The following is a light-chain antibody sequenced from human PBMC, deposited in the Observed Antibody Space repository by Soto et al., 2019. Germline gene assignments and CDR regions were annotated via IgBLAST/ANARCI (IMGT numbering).Light chain of an antibody. CDR2: DAS. V-gene: IGKV1-33*01. Sequence: IQMTHSPSSLSASVGDRLTITRHASQDISNYLNWYQQKPGKAPKPLIYDASNLETGVPSRFSGSGSGTDFTFTISSLQPEDIATYYCQQYDNLPPGFGQGTRLEIK. J-gene: IGKJ5*01. CDR1: QDISNY. CDR3: QQYDNLPPG.